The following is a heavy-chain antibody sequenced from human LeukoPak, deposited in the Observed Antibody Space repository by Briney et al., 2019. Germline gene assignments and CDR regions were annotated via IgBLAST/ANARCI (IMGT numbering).Heavy chain of an antibody. CDR2: IYYSGST. D-gene: IGHD4-23*01. Sequence: SETLSLTCTVSGGSISSSSYYWGWIRQPPGKGLEWIGSIYYSGSTYYNPSLKSRVTISADTSKNQFSLKLSSVTAADTAVYYCARPSFSETEPGGNSGSVDYWGQGTLVTVSS. CDR1: GGSISSSSYY. J-gene: IGHJ4*02. CDR3: ARPSFSETEPGGNSGSVDY. V-gene: IGHV4-39*01.